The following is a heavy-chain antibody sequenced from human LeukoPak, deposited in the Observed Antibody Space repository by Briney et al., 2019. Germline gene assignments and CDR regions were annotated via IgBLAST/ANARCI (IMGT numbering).Heavy chain of an antibody. J-gene: IGHJ4*02. Sequence: SETLSLTCTVSGGSISSSSYYWGWIRQPPGKGLEWIGSIYYSGSTYYNPSLKSRVTISVDTSKNQFSLKLSSVTAADTAVYYCARTPSSGSYHLDYWGQGTLVTVSS. CDR1: GGSISSSSYY. CDR2: IYYSGST. CDR3: ARTPSSGSYHLDY. D-gene: IGHD1-26*01. V-gene: IGHV4-39*07.